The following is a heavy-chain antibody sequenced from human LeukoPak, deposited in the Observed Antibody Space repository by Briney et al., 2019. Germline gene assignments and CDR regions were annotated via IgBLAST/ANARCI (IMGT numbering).Heavy chain of an antibody. CDR1: GFTFSSYG. Sequence: PGRSLRLSCAAGGFTFSSYGMHWGRQAPARGLEWVAVIGFDGNNKFYADSVKGRFTISRDNSKNTLYLQMNSLRAEDTAVYYCARGSYGAYNYCDYWGQGTLVTVSS. CDR3: ARGSYGAYNYCDY. D-gene: IGHD4/OR15-4a*01. CDR2: IGFDGNNK. V-gene: IGHV3-33*01. J-gene: IGHJ4*02.